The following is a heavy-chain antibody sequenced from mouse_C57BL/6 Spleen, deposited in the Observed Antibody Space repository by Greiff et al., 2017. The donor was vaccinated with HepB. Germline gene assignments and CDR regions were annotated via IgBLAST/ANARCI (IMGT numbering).Heavy chain of an antibody. D-gene: IGHD1-1*01. CDR2: ISYDGSN. Sequence: ESGPGLVKPSQSLSLTCSVTGYSITSGYYWNWIRQFPGNKLEWMGYISYDGSNNYNPSLKNRISITRDTSKNQFFLKLNSVTTEDTATYYCASTPYYYGSSYAYWYFDVWGTGTTVTVSS. V-gene: IGHV3-6*01. J-gene: IGHJ1*03. CDR3: ASTPYYYGSSYAYWYFDV. CDR1: GYSITSGYY.